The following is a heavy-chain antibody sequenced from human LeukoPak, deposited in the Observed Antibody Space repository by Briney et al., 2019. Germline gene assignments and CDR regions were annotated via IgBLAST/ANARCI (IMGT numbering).Heavy chain of an antibody. J-gene: IGHJ4*02. V-gene: IGHV4-61*01. CDR2: IYYSGST. Sequence: SETLSLTCTVSGGSVSSGSYYWSWIRQPPGKGLEWIGYIYYSGSTNYNPSLESRVTISVDTSKNPFSLKLSSVTAADTAVYYCAREGYYYGSGTHYFDYWGQGTLVTVSS. D-gene: IGHD3-10*01. CDR1: GGSVSSGSYY. CDR3: AREGYYYGSGTHYFDY.